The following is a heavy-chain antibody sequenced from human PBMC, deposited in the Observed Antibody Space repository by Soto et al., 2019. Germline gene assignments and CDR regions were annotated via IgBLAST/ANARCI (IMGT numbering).Heavy chain of an antibody. J-gene: IGHJ4*02. Sequence: QVQLVQSGTEEKKPGASVKVSCKASGYTFTSYAMHWVRQAPGQRLEWMGWINAGNGNTKYSQKFQGRVTITRDTSASTAYMELSSLRSQDTAVYYCARAVAVPADFDYWGQGTLVTVSS. V-gene: IGHV1-3*05. D-gene: IGHD6-19*01. CDR1: GYTFTSYA. CDR3: ARAVAVPADFDY. CDR2: INAGNGNT.